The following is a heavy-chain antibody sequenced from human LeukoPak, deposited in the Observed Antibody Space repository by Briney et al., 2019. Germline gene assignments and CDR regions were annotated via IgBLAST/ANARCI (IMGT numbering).Heavy chain of an antibody. Sequence: SETLSLTCTVSGGSIRSSYYYWGWIRQPPGKGLEWIGSIYDSGSTYYNPSLKSRVTVSVDTSKNQFSLKLNSVTAADTAVYYCARGYSYGSIWGQGTLVTVSS. CDR2: IYDSGST. V-gene: IGHV4-39*01. J-gene: IGHJ4*02. CDR1: GGSIRSSYYY. CDR3: ARGYSYGSI. D-gene: IGHD5-18*01.